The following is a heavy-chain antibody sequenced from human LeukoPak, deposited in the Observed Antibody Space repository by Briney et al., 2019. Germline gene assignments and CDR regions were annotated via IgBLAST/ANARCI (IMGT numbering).Heavy chain of an antibody. CDR2: IYYSGST. Sequence: SETLPLTCTVSGGSISSSSYYWGWIRQPPGKGLEWIGSIYYSGSTYYNPSLKSRVTISVDTSTNPFYLKLSSVTAAHTAVYYCARHRPSYSSSWWWFDPWGQGTLVTVSS. CDR3: ARHRPSYSSSWWWFDP. CDR1: GGSISSSSYY. J-gene: IGHJ5*02. D-gene: IGHD6-13*01. V-gene: IGHV4-39*01.